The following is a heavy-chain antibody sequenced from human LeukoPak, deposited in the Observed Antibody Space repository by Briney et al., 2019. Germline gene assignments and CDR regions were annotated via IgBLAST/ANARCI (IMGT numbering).Heavy chain of an antibody. J-gene: IGHJ6*02. D-gene: IGHD1-26*01. CDR1: GFTFSSYG. Sequence: PGGSLRLSCAASGFTFSSYGMHWVRQAPGKGLEWVAVISYDGSNKYYEDSVKGRFTISRGNSKNTLYLQMNSLRAEDTAVYYCAKGGATRYYYYYGMDVWGQGTTVTVSS. CDR2: ISYDGSNK. CDR3: AKGGATRYYYYYGMDV. V-gene: IGHV3-30*18.